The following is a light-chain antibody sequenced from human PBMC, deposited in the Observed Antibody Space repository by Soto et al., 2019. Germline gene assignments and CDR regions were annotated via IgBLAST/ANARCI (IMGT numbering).Light chain of an antibody. J-gene: IGKJ2*01. CDR1: QSVGRN. V-gene: IGKV3D-15*01. Sequence: EIVMTQSPATLSVSPGERVTLSCRASQSVGRNLAWYQQKRGQAPRLLIYGASTRATATPDRFSGGGSGTEFTLTISGLQSEDLAVYYCQEYSKWPYTFGQGTTVEIK. CDR2: GAS. CDR3: QEYSKWPYT.